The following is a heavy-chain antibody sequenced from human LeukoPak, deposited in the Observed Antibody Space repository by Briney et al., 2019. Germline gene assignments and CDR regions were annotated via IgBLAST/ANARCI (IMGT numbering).Heavy chain of an antibody. D-gene: IGHD5-18*01. CDR2: IYYSGST. V-gene: IGHV4-30-4*01. CDR3: ARDLRWDNTAMLSNWFDP. CDR1: GGSISSGDYY. Sequence: PSQTLSLTCTVSGGSISSGDYYWSWIRQPPGKGLEWIGYIYYSGSTYYNPSLKSRVTKSVDTSKNQFSLKLSSVTAADTAVYYCARDLRWDNTAMLSNWFDPWGQGTLVTVSS. J-gene: IGHJ5*02.